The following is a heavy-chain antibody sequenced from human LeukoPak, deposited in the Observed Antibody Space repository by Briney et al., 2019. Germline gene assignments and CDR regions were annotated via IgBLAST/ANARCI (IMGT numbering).Heavy chain of an antibody. CDR1: GYSFTSYW. V-gene: IGHV5-51*01. J-gene: IGHJ4*02. CDR3: ARLPNNDCGDERVWVTFDY. CDR2: IYPGDSDT. D-gene: IGHD4-17*01. Sequence: GESLKISCKGSGYSFTSYWIGWVRQMPGKGLEWMGIIYPGDSDTRYSPSFQGQVTISADKSISTAYLQWSSLKASDTAMYYCARLPNNDCGDERVWVTFDYWGQGTLVTVSS.